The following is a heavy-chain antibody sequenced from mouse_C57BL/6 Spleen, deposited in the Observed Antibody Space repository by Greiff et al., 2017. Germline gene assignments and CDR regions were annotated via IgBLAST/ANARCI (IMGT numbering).Heavy chain of an antibody. J-gene: IGHJ2*01. D-gene: IGHD1-1*01. V-gene: IGHV1-59*01. Sequence: VQLQQPGAELVRPGTSVKLSCKASGYTFTSYWMHWVKQRPGQGLEWIGVIDPSDSYTNYNQKFKGKATLTVDTSSSTAYMQLSSLTSEDSAVYYCARDYGSLFDYWGKGTTLTVSS. CDR3: ARDYGSLFDY. CDR2: IDPSDSYT. CDR1: GYTFTSYW.